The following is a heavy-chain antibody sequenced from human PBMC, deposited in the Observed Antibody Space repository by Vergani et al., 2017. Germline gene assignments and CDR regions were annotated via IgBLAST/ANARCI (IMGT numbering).Heavy chain of an antibody. CDR1: GYTFTSYG. Sequence: QVQLVQSGAEVKKPGASVKVSCKASGYTFTSYGISWVRQAPGQGLEWMGWISAYNGNTNYAKKLQGRVTMTTDTSTSTAYMELRSLRSDDTAVYYCAGDLRRDGFGELSLFDYWGQGTLVTVSS. D-gene: IGHD3-10*01. J-gene: IGHJ4*02. CDR3: AGDLRRDGFGELSLFDY. CDR2: ISAYNGNT. V-gene: IGHV1-18*01.